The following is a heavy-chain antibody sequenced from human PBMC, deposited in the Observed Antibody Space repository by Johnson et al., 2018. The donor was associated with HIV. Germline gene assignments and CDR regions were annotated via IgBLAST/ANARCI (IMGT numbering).Heavy chain of an antibody. D-gene: IGHD3-22*01. CDR1: GFTFSSYA. J-gene: IGHJ3*02. CDR2: ISGGGGST. Sequence: EQLVESGGGLVQPGGSLRLSCAASGFTFSSYAMSWVRQAPGKGLEWVSGISGGGGSTYYADSVKGRFTISRDNSKNTLYLQMSSLRTEDTAVYYCTTVSGYYDSSGYYYPDAFDIWGQGTMVTVSS. CDR3: TTVSGYYDSSGYYYPDAFDI. V-gene: IGHV3-23*04.